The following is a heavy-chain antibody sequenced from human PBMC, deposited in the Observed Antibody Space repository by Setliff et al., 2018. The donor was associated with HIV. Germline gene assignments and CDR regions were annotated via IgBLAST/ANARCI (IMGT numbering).Heavy chain of an antibody. V-gene: IGHV1-2*02. Sequence: ASVKVSCKASGYSFTSYYVHWVRQAPGQGLEWMGIINPSGGTNYAQNFHGRVTMTRDTSISTAYMELSRLRSDDTAVYYCARDGLLVAGIRFDYWGQGTLVTVSS. CDR3: ARDGLLVAGIRFDY. CDR2: INPSGGT. D-gene: IGHD6-19*01. CDR1: GYSFTSYY. J-gene: IGHJ4*02.